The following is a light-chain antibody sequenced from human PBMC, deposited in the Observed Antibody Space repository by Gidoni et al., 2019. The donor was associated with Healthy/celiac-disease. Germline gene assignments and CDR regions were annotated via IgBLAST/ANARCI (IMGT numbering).Light chain of an antibody. CDR3: QQYYRTPLT. Sequence: DIVMTQSPDSLAGSLGERATLNCTSSQRVLYSSNNKNYLAWYQQNQGQPPKLLIYWASTREAGVPDRFSGSGSGTDFTLTISSLQAEDVAVYYCQQYYRTPLTFGGGTKVELK. CDR1: QRVLYSSNNKNY. V-gene: IGKV4-1*01. CDR2: WAS. J-gene: IGKJ4*01.